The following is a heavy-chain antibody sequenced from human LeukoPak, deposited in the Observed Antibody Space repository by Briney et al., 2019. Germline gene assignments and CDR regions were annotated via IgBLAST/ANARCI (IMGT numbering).Heavy chain of an antibody. D-gene: IGHD3-3*01. CDR2: IRSKAYGGTT. CDR1: GFTFTRYW. Sequence: GGSLRLSCAASGFTFTRYWMAWVRQAPGKGLEWVGFIRSKAYGGTTEYAASVKGRFTISRDDSKSIAYLQMNSLKTEDTAVYYCTRGNILLRSHFDYWGQGTLVTVSS. J-gene: IGHJ4*02. V-gene: IGHV3-49*04. CDR3: TRGNILLRSHFDY.